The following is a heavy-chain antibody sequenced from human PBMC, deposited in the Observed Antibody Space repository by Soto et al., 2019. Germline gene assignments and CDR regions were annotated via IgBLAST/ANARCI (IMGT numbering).Heavy chain of an antibody. D-gene: IGHD3-10*01. J-gene: IGHJ3*02. CDR2: IYPGDSDT. V-gene: IGHV5-51*01. Sequence: EVQLVQSGAEVKKPGESLKISCKGSGYSFTSYWIGWVRQMPGKGLEWMGIIYPGDSDTRYSPSFQGQVTISADKSISTAYLQWSTLKASDTAMYYCARQNYYGSGSLGAFDIWGQGTMVTVSS. CDR3: ARQNYYGSGSLGAFDI. CDR1: GYSFTSYW.